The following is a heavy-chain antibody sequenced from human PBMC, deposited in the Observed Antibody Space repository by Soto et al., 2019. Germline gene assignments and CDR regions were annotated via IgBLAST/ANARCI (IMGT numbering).Heavy chain of an antibody. D-gene: IGHD3-16*02. J-gene: IGHJ4*02. V-gene: IGHV4-59*01. CDR3: ARSAPDYDYVWGSYPQLYYFDY. Sequence: SETLSLTCTVSGGSISSYYWSWIRQPPGKGLEWIGYIYYSGSTNYNPSLKSRVTISVDTSKNQFSLKLSSVTAADTAVYYCARSAPDYDYVWGSYPQLYYFDYWGQGTLVTVSS. CDR2: IYYSGST. CDR1: GGSISSYY.